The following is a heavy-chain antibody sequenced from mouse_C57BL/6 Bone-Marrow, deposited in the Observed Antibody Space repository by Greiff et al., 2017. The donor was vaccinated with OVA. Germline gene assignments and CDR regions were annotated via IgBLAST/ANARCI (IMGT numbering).Heavy chain of an antibody. J-gene: IGHJ4*01. V-gene: IGHV1-7*01. CDR3: AGTAHFITTVVASYAMDY. Sequence: VQLLESGAELAKPGASVKLSCKASGYTFTSYWMHWVKQRPGQGLEWIGYINPSSGYTKYNQKFKDKATLTADKSSSTAYMQLSSLTYEDSAVYYCAGTAHFITTVVASYAMDYWGQGTSVTVSS. CDR2: INPSSGYT. D-gene: IGHD1-1*01. CDR1: GYTFTSYW.